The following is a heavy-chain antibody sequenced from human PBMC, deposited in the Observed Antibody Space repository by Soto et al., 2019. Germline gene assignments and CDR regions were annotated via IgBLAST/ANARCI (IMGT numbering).Heavy chain of an antibody. CDR1: GGSISSSSYY. J-gene: IGHJ5*02. V-gene: IGHV4-39*01. CDR2: IYYSGST. D-gene: IGHD3-10*01. Sequence: SQTLSLTCTVSGGSISSSSYYSGWIRQPPGKGLKWIGSIYYSGSTYYNPSLKSRVTISVDTSKNQFSLKLSSVTAADTAVYYFAIGHVIPMFRRVITTWVQGSLVTVSP. CDR3: AIGHVIPMFRRVITT.